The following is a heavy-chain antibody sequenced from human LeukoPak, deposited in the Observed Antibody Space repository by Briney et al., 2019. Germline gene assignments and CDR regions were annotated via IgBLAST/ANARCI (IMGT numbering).Heavy chain of an antibody. D-gene: IGHD5-18*01. CDR2: INPSGGST. CDR1: GYTFTSYY. J-gene: IGHJ3*02. CDR3: ARVKTAMVVTDAFDI. V-gene: IGHV1-46*01. Sequence: GASVKVSCKAPGYTFTSYYMHWVRQAPGQGLEWMGIINPSGGSTSYAQKFQGRVTMTRDMSTSTVYMELSSLRSEDTAVYYCARVKTAMVVTDAFDIWGQGTMVTVSS.